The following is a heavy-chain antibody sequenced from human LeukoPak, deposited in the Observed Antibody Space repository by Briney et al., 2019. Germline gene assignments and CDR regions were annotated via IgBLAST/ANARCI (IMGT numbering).Heavy chain of an antibody. CDR3: ARVGITLLWLATNDY. CDR1: GYTFTSYG. D-gene: IGHD2-2*01. J-gene: IGHJ4*02. V-gene: IGHV1-18*01. Sequence: VKVSCKASGYTFTSYGISWVRQAPGQGLEWMGWISGYNGNTKYAQKFQGRVTMSTDTSTSTAYMELRSLRSDDTAVYYCARVGITLLWLATNDYWGQGTLVPVSS. CDR2: ISGYNGNT.